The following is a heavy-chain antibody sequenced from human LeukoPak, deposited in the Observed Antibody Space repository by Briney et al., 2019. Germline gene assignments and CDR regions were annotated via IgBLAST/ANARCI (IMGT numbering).Heavy chain of an antibody. D-gene: IGHD3-3*01. Sequence: ASVKVSCKASGYTFTSYGISWVRQAPGQGLEWMGWISAYNGNTNYAQKLQGRVTMTTDTSTSTAYVELRSLRSDDTAVYYCARVHDFWSGYYTEFDYWGQGTLVTVSS. CDR3: ARVHDFWSGYYTEFDY. CDR2: ISAYNGNT. J-gene: IGHJ4*02. V-gene: IGHV1-18*01. CDR1: GYTFTSYG.